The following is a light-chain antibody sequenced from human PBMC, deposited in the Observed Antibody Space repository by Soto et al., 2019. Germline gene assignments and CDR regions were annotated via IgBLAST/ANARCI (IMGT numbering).Light chain of an antibody. CDR1: QSVSSSY. V-gene: IGKV3-20*01. Sequence: VLTQSPGTLSLSKGERATLSCRASQSVSSSYLAWYQQKPGQAPRLLIYGASSRATGIPDRFSGSGSGTDFTLTISSLQSEDYAVYYCHQYNNWPPWTFGQGTKVDIK. CDR2: GAS. CDR3: HQYNNWPPWT. J-gene: IGKJ1*01.